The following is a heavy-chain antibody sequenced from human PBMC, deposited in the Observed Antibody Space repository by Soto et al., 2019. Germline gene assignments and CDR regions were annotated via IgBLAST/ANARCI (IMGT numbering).Heavy chain of an antibody. CDR3: AKDKITGLFDY. CDR2: INHSGST. D-gene: IGHD2-8*02. CDR1: GGSFSGYY. V-gene: IGHV4-34*01. J-gene: IGHJ4*02. Sequence: SDTLSLTCAVYGGSFSGYYWTWIRQPPGTGLEWIGEINHSGSTNYNPSLKSRVTISVDTSKNQFSLKLTSVTAADTAVYYCAKDKITGLFDYWGQGTLVTVSS.